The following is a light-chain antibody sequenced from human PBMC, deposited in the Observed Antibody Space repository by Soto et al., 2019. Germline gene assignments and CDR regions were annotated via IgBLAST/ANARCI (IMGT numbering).Light chain of an antibody. CDR3: TSCTTSTTMI. Sequence: QSALTQPASVSGSPGQSITISCTGTRSDIGAYNFVSWYQQHPGEVPKLMLYDVNVRPSGVSNRFSGSKSGNTASLTISGRQAEDEADYYCTSCTTSTTMIFGGGTKLTVL. CDR1: RSDIGAYNF. CDR2: DVN. V-gene: IGLV2-14*03. J-gene: IGLJ2*01.